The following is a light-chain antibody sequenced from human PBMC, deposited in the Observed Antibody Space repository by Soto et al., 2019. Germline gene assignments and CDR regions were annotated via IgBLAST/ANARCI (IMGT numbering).Light chain of an antibody. J-gene: IGLJ2*01. Sequence: QSALTQPASVSGSPGQSITISCTGTSSDVGGYDYVSWYQQHPGKAPKLMISEVSHRPSGVSNRFSGSKSGNTASLTISGLQAEDEADYYCSSYPASSAYVVFGGGTKLPVL. V-gene: IGLV2-14*01. CDR3: SSYPASSAYVV. CDR1: SSDVGGYDY. CDR2: EVS.